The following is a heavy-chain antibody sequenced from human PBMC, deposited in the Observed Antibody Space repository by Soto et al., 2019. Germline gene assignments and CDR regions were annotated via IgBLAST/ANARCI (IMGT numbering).Heavy chain of an antibody. CDR1: GGSFSGYY. D-gene: IGHD3-10*01. Sequence: PSETLSLTCTVYGGSFSGYYWSWIRQPPGKGLEWIGEVNHSGSTNYNPSLKSRVTISVDTSKNQFSLKLSSVTAADTAVYYCARGPGDGSGSYYFDYWGQGTLVTVSS. J-gene: IGHJ4*02. V-gene: IGHV4-34*01. CDR2: VNHSGST. CDR3: ARGPGDGSGSYYFDY.